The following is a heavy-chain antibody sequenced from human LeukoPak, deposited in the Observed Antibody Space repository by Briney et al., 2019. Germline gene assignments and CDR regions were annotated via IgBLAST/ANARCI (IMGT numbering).Heavy chain of an antibody. CDR1: GGYISSYY. J-gene: IGHJ4*02. CDR3: ARGYSSGWFDY. D-gene: IGHD6-19*01. V-gene: IGHV4-59*01. Sequence: SETLSLTCTVSGGYISSYYWSWIRQPPGKGLEWIGYIYYSGSTNYNPSLKSRVTISVGTSKNQFSLELSSVTAADTAVYYCARGYSSGWFDYWGQGTLVTVSS. CDR2: IYYSGST.